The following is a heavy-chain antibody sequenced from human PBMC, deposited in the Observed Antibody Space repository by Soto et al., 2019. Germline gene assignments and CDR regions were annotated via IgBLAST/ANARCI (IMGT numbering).Heavy chain of an antibody. CDR2: ISNRGDT. CDR1: GFIVSDTY. D-gene: IGHD2-15*01. CDR3: AREPRYCRGGSCSITGDAFDI. Sequence: EVQVVESGGGLVQPGGSLRLSCTASGFIVSDTYMNWVRQAPGKGLEWVSVISNRGDTHYADSVRGRFSLSRDIADNTLHLQMNDLRVEDTAVYYCAREPRYCRGGSCSITGDAFDIWGQGTMVTVSS. V-gene: IGHV3-66*01. J-gene: IGHJ3*02.